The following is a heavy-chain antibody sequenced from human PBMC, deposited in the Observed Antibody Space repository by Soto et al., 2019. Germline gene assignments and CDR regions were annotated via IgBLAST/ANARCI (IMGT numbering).Heavy chain of an antibody. CDR1: GGSISSGDYY. D-gene: IGHD1-26*01. V-gene: IGHV4-30-4*01. CDR3: ARDRVGGDYYYGMDV. J-gene: IGHJ6*02. Sequence: SETLSLTCTVSGGSISSGDYYWSWIRQPPGKGLEWIGYIYYSGSTYYNPSLKSRVTISVDTSKNQFSLQLSSVTAADTAVYYCARDRVGGDYYYGMDVWGQGTTVTVSS. CDR2: IYYSGST.